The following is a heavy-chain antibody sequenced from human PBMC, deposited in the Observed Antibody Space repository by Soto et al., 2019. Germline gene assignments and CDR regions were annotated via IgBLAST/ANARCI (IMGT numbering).Heavy chain of an antibody. V-gene: IGHV3-33*01. D-gene: IGHD2-2*01. Sequence: QVQLVESGGGVVQPGRSLRLSCAASGFSFSSYGMHWVRQAPGKGLEWVAFIWYDGSNKYYADSVKGRFTISRDNSKNTLYLQMNSLSAEETAVYHCASDEYNIVLVPVFSDWGQGTLVTVSS. CDR3: ASDEYNIVLVPVFSD. CDR1: GFSFSSYG. CDR2: IWYDGSNK. J-gene: IGHJ4*02.